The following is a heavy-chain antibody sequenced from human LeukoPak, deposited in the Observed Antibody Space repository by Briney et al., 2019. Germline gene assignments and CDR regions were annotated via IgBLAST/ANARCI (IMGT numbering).Heavy chain of an antibody. Sequence: TGGSLRLSCAASGFTLSSYEMNWVRQAPGKGLEWVSYISSSGGTIYNADSVKGRFTISRDNAKNSLYLQMNSLRAEDTAVYYCARGVGYCSSSSCPGPDFDHWGQGTLVTVSS. V-gene: IGHV3-48*03. J-gene: IGHJ4*02. CDR1: GFTLSSYE. CDR3: ARGVGYCSSSSCPGPDFDH. CDR2: ISSSGGTI. D-gene: IGHD2-2*01.